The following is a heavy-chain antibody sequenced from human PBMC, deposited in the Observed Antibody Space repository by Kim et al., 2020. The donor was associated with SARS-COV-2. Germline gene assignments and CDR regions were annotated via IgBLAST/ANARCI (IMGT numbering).Heavy chain of an antibody. D-gene: IGHD1-26*01. Sequence: YGAAVKGRFTISRDDSKNTAYLQMNSLNTEDSAVYYCARLVGTTGYYGLDVWGQGTTVTVSS. CDR3: ARLVGTTGYYGLDV. J-gene: IGHJ6*02. V-gene: IGHV3-73*01.